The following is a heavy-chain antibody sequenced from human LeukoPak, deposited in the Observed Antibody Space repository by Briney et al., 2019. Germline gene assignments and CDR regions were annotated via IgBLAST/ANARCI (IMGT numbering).Heavy chain of an antibody. J-gene: IGHJ1*01. CDR1: GFTFSSYA. Sequence: PGGSLRLSCSASGFTFSSYAMHWVRQAPGKGLEYVSAISSNGGSTYYADSVKGRFTISRDNSKNTLYLQMSSLRAEDTAVYYCVKDRPLWFGELYSEYFQHWGQGTLVTVSS. CDR3: VKDRPLWFGELYSEYFQH. D-gene: IGHD3-10*01. V-gene: IGHV3-64D*06. CDR2: ISSNGGST.